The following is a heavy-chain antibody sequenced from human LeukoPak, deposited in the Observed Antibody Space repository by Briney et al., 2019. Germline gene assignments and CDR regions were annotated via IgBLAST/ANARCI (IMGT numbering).Heavy chain of an antibody. CDR1: GYTFTNYH. CDR2: MNPINGDS. D-gene: IGHD6-25*01. Sequence: ASVTVPCKASGYTFTNYHINWVRQATGQGLEWVGWMNPINGDSGFAQKFQGRVTITRDSSISTSYMELRSLTSEDTAVYFCARTTSFTASGYDYWGPGTLVTVSS. V-gene: IGHV1-8*03. J-gene: IGHJ4*02. CDR3: ARTTSFTASGYDY.